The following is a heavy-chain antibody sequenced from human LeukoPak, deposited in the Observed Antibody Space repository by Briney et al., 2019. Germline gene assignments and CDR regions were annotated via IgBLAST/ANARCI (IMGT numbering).Heavy chain of an antibody. CDR2: INPNSGGT. Sequence: ASVKVSCKASGYTFTGYYMHWVRQAPGQGLVWMGWINPNSGGTNYAQKFQGRVTMTRDTSISTAYMELSRLRSDDTAVYYCARVGGGRYDFWVDWGQGTLVTVSS. D-gene: IGHD3-3*01. CDR3: ARVGGGRYDFWVD. CDR1: GYTFTGYY. J-gene: IGHJ4*02. V-gene: IGHV1-2*02.